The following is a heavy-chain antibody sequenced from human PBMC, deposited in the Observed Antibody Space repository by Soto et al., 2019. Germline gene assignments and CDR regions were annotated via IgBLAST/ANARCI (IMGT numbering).Heavy chain of an antibody. CDR1: GFSLSTYW. D-gene: IGHD3-22*01. Sequence: WGTLRLSCSASGFSLSTYWMHWVRQVPGKGLIWVSRINTDGSSRSYADSVKGRFTISRDNAKNTLYLQMNNLRTEDTAVYDFASEHRGYGHGESYYHGVDVWRKGPRVTVSS. CDR3: ASEHRGYGHGESYYHGVDV. J-gene: IGHJ6*04. CDR2: INTDGSSR. V-gene: IGHV3-74*01.